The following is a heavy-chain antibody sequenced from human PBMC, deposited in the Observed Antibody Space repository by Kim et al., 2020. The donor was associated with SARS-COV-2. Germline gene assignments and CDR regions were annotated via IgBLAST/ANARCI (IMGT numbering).Heavy chain of an antibody. V-gene: IGHV3-11*05. Sequence: DSVKGRFTISRDNAKNSLYLQMNSLRAEDTAVYYCARAGRYDSSGYDLDYWGQGTLVTVSS. J-gene: IGHJ4*02. D-gene: IGHD3-22*01. CDR3: ARAGRYDSSGYDLDY.